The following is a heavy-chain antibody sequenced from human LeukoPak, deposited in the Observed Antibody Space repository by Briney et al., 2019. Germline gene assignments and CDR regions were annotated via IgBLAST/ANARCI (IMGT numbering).Heavy chain of an antibody. V-gene: IGHV3-74*01. CDR3: ARGMFGGYCTDY. Sequence: GGSLRLSCGASGFIFTSYWIHWVRQAPGKGLVWVSRIKSDGTTTNYADSVQGRFTVSRDNTKNTVYLQMNGLRAEDTAVYYCARGMFGGYCTDYWGQGTLVSVSS. D-gene: IGHD3-3*01. J-gene: IGHJ4*02. CDR1: GFIFTSYW. CDR2: IKSDGTTT.